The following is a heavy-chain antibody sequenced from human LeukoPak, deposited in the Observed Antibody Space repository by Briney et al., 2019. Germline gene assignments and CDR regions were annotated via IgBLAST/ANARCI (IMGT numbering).Heavy chain of an antibody. D-gene: IGHD3-22*01. J-gene: IGHJ4*02. CDR1: GFTLSSYA. Sequence: GGSLRLSCAASGFTLSSYAMSWVRQAPGKGLEWVSAISVSGNTYHADSVKGRFTISRDSSKNTLYLQMNSLRAEDTAVYYCAKVSGGYWTYYFDYWGQGTLVTVSS. CDR3: AKVSGGYWTYYFDY. CDR2: ISVSGNT. V-gene: IGHV3-23*01.